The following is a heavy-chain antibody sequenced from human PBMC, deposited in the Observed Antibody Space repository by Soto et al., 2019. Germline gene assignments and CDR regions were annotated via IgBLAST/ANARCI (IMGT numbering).Heavy chain of an antibody. CDR2: ISPYNGNT. V-gene: IGHV1-18*01. CDR3: ARVRTNYYDSSGYRLEAFDI. J-gene: IGHJ3*02. Sequence: QVQLVQSGAEVKKPGASVKVSCKASGYTFTSYDINWMRQAPGQGLAWMGWISPYNGNTDSAQKLQGRVTITTDTSTSTAYMELRSLRSDDTAVYYCARVRTNYYDSSGYRLEAFDIWGQGTMVTVSS. D-gene: IGHD3-22*01. CDR1: GYTFTSYD.